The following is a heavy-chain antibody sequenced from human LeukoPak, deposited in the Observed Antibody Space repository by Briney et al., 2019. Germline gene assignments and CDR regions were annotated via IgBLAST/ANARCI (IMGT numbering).Heavy chain of an antibody. CDR2: INHSGST. J-gene: IGHJ4*02. Sequence: SETLSLTCAVYGGSFSGYYWSWIRQPPGKGLEWIGEINHSGSTNYNPSLKSRVTISVDTSKNQFSMNLSSVTAADTAVYYCAVVSDCSSTSCYVNYWGQGTLVTVSS. V-gene: IGHV4-34*01. CDR1: GGSFSGYY. D-gene: IGHD2-2*01. CDR3: AVVSDCSSTSCYVNY.